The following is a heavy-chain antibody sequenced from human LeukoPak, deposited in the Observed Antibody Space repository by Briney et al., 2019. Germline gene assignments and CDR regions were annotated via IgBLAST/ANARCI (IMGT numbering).Heavy chain of an antibody. CDR3: AKDVAFWSGYPLH. Sequence: GGSLRLSCAASGFTFSSYGMHWVRQALGKGLEWVAVISYDGSNKYYADSVKGRFTISRDNSKNTLYLQMNSLRAEDTAVYYCAKDVAFWSGYPLHWGQGTLVTVSS. J-gene: IGHJ4*02. CDR1: GFTFSSYG. D-gene: IGHD3-3*01. CDR2: ISYDGSNK. V-gene: IGHV3-30*18.